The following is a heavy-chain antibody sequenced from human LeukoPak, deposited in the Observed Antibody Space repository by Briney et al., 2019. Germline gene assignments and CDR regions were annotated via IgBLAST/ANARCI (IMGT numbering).Heavy chain of an antibody. D-gene: IGHD6-19*01. V-gene: IGHV3-30*03. J-gene: IGHJ4*02. Sequence: GGSLRLSCAASGFTFSSYGMHWVRQAPGKGLEWVAVISYDGSNKYYADSVKGRFTISRDNSKNTLYLQMNSLRAEDTAVYYCARIDNSPGWLLIDYWGQGTLVTVSS. CDR2: ISYDGSNK. CDR3: ARIDNSPGWLLIDY. CDR1: GFTFSSYG.